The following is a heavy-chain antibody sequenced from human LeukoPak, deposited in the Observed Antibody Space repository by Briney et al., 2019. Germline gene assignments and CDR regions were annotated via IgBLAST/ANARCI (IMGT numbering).Heavy chain of an antibody. D-gene: IGHD3-10*01. J-gene: IGHJ6*03. V-gene: IGHV4-4*02. Sequence: SETLSLTCAVSGGSISSSNWWSWVRQPPGKGLEWIGEIYHSGSTNYNPSLKSRVTISVDTSKNQFSLKLSSVTAADTAVYYCARLTKNDSGSFRFGKKKRGYMDVWGKGTTVTISS. CDR2: IYHSGST. CDR1: GGSISSSNW. CDR3: ARLTKNDSGSFRFGKKKRGYMDV.